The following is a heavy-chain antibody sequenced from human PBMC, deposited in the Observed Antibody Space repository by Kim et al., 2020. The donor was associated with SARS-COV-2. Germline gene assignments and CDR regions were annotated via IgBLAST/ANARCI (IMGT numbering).Heavy chain of an antibody. CDR3: ARVPVPPSIAATLNWFDP. CDR1: GYSISSGYY. V-gene: IGHV4-38-2*02. CDR2: IYHSGST. Sequence: SETLSLTCTVSGYSISSGYYWGWIRQPPGKGLEWIGSIYHSGSTYYNPSLKSRVTISVDTSKNQFSLKLSSVTAADTAVYYCARVPVPPSIAATLNWFDPWGQGTLVTVSS. D-gene: IGHD6-13*01. J-gene: IGHJ5*02.